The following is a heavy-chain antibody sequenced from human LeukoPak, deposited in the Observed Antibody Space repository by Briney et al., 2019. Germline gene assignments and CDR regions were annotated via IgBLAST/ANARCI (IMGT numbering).Heavy chain of an antibody. CDR1: GFTFSSYG. J-gene: IGHJ4*02. Sequence: GGSLRLSCAASGFTFSSYGMSWVRQAPGKGLEWVSSISSSSSYIYYADSVKGRFTISRDNAKNSLYLQMNSLRAEDTAVYYCARSTTFYDSSGYRPLDYWGQGTLVTVSS. D-gene: IGHD3-22*01. V-gene: IGHV3-21*01. CDR3: ARSTTFYDSSGYRPLDY. CDR2: ISSSSSYI.